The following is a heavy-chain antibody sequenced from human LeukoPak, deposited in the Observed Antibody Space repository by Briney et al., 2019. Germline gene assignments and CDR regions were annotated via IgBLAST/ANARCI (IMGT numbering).Heavy chain of an antibody. Sequence: GGSLRLSCTASGFSLSTYGIHWVRQAPGKGLEWVAFVRLAEGDAAYAESVKGRFAISRDDSKNTVYLQMDSLRDADTAVYYCATSVSGPDFWSGPWGQGTQVTVSS. D-gene: IGHD3-3*01. J-gene: IGHJ5*02. CDR2: VRLAEGDA. V-gene: IGHV3-30*02. CDR1: GFSLSTYG. CDR3: ATSVSGPDFWSGP.